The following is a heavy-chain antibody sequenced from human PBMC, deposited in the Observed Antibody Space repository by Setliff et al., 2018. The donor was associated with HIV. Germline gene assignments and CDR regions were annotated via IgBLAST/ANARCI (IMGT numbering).Heavy chain of an antibody. D-gene: IGHD3-3*01. CDR3: AKDSRLVRYDFWSAAYIFDY. V-gene: IGHV3-23*01. Sequence: GGSLRLSCAASEFTFSSYAMSWVRQAPGKGLEWVSTISGSGGSTYYADSVKGRFTISRDNSKNTLYLQMNSLRAEDTAVYYCAKDSRLVRYDFWSAAYIFDYWGQGTLVTVSS. J-gene: IGHJ4*02. CDR1: EFTFSSYA. CDR2: ISGSGGST.